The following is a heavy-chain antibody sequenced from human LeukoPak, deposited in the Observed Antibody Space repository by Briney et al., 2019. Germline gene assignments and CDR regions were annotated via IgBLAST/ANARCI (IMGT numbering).Heavy chain of an antibody. Sequence: GESLKISCKGSGYSFTSYWISWVRQMPGEGLEWMGIIYPGDSDTRYSPSFQGQVTISADKSINTAYLQWNSLKAPDSAMYYCARRDSGFESFDYWGQGTLVTVSS. CDR1: GYSFTSYW. CDR2: IYPGDSDT. CDR3: ARRDSGFESFDY. D-gene: IGHD5-12*01. V-gene: IGHV5-51*01. J-gene: IGHJ4*02.